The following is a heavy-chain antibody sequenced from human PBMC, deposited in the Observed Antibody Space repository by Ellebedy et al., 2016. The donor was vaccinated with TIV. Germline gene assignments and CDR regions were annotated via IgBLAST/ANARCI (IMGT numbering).Heavy chain of an antibody. CDR1: GGSISSYY. CDR2: IYYSGST. CDR3: AREAEESTNWFDP. V-gene: IGHV4-59*01. Sequence: GSLRLXXTVSGGSISSYYWSWIRQPPGKGLEWIGYIYYSGSTNYNPSLKSRVTISVDTSKNQFSLKLSSVTAADTAVYYCAREAEESTNWFDPWGQGTLVTVSS. J-gene: IGHJ5*02. D-gene: IGHD2/OR15-2a*01.